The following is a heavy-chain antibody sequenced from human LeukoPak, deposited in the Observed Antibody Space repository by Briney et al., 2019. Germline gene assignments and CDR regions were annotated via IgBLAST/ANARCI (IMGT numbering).Heavy chain of an antibody. CDR3: ARPNGGQSHGAFDI. V-gene: IGHV4-59*08. Sequence: SETLSLTCTVSGGSISTYYWSWIRQPPGKPLEWIGYIYYSGSTKYNPSLKSRVTISVDTSKIQFSLRLSSVTAADTAVYYCARPNGGQSHGAFDIWGQGTMVTVSS. CDR2: IYYSGST. CDR1: GGSISTYY. J-gene: IGHJ3*02. D-gene: IGHD2-8*01.